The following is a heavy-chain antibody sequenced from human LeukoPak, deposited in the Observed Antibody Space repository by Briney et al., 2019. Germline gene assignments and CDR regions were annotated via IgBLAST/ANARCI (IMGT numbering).Heavy chain of an antibody. CDR2: ISSSGSTI. J-gene: IGHJ4*02. CDR3: ARDLIAYYYDSSDYPAGY. CDR1: GFTFSDYY. Sequence: PGGSLRLSCAASGFTFSDYYMSWIRQAPGKGPEWVSYISSSGSTIYYADSVKGRFTISRDNAKNSLYLQMNSLRAEDTAVYYCARDLIAYYYDSSDYPAGYWGQGTLVTVSS. V-gene: IGHV3-11*01. D-gene: IGHD3-22*01.